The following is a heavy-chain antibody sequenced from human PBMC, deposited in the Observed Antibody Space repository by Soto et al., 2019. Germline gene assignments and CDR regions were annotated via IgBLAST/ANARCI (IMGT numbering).Heavy chain of an antibody. J-gene: IGHJ6*03. D-gene: IGHD1-1*01. V-gene: IGHV3-23*01. CDR3: AKQPYKRRNDVFYYYYMDV. Sequence: GGSLRLSCAASGFTFSSYAMSWVRQAPGKGLEWVSAISGSGGSTYYADSVKGRFTISRDNSKNTLYLQMNSLRAEDTAVYYCAKQPYKRRNDVFYYYYMDVWGKGTTVTVSS. CDR2: ISGSGGST. CDR1: GFTFSSYA.